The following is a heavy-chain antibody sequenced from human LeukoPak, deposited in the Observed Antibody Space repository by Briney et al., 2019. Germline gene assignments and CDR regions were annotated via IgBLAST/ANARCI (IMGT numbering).Heavy chain of an antibody. CDR2: IYSGGNT. CDR1: GFTVSSNY. Sequence: GGSLRLSCAASGFTVSSNYMSWIRQAPGKGLECVSVIYSGGNTYYADSVKGRFTISRDNSKNTLYLQMNSLRAEDTAVYSCARKTDSGGQGDYWGPGTLVTVSS. J-gene: IGHJ4*02. D-gene: IGHD3-22*01. CDR3: ARKTDSGGQGDY. V-gene: IGHV3-66*01.